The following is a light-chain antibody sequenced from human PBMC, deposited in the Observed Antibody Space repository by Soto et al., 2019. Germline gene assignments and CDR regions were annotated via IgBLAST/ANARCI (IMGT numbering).Light chain of an antibody. J-gene: IGLJ3*02. V-gene: IGLV1-40*01. CDR2: GNS. Sequence: QSVLTQPPSVSGAPGQRVTISCTGSSSNIGADYDVHWYQQVPGKAPKLLIHGNSNRPSGVPDRVSGSKSGTSASLAITGLQAEDEADYYCQSYDSNLSGWVFGGGTQLTVL. CDR1: SSNIGADYD. CDR3: QSYDSNLSGWV.